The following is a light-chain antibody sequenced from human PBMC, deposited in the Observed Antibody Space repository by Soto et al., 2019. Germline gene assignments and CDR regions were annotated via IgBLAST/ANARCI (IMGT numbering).Light chain of an antibody. V-gene: IGLV2-14*01. Sequence: QSVLTQPASVSGSPGQSITISCSGTSSDIGSYNYVSWYQQHPGKAPKLMIYEVNNRPSGVSHRFSGSKSGNTASLTISGLQAEDEADYYCSSYTGSSTLYVFGTGTKVNVL. CDR1: SSDIGSYNY. J-gene: IGLJ1*01. CDR2: EVN. CDR3: SSYTGSSTLYV.